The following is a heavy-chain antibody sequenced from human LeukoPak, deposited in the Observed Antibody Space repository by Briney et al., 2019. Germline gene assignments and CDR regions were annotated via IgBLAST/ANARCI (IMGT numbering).Heavy chain of an antibody. Sequence: GGSLRLSCAASGFTFSSYAMNWVRQAPGKGLEWISSISGGGGSTFYADSVKGRFAISRDNSKNTLSLQMDSLRAEDTAVYYCAKTRSRITIFGVVIHDYWGQGTLVTVSS. CDR1: GFTFSSYA. V-gene: IGHV3-23*01. CDR3: AKTRSRITIFGVVIHDY. D-gene: IGHD3-3*01. J-gene: IGHJ4*02. CDR2: ISGGGGST.